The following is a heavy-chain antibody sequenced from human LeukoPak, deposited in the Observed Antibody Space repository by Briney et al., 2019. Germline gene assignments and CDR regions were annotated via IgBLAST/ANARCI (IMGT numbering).Heavy chain of an antibody. CDR3: ARVAPAIPYYYGSIDY. CDR1: GGSISSGGYS. Sequence: SETLSLTCAVSGGSISSGGYSWSWIRQPPGKGLEWLGYIYHSGSTYYNPSLKSRVTISVDRSKNQFSLKLSSVTAADTAVYYCARVAPAIPYYYGSIDYWGQGTLVTVSS. J-gene: IGHJ4*02. CDR2: IYHSGST. V-gene: IGHV4-30-2*01. D-gene: IGHD3-10*01.